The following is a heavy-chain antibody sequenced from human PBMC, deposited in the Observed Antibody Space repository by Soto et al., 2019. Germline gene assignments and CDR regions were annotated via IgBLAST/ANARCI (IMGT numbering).Heavy chain of an antibody. V-gene: IGHV3-30*19. J-gene: IGHJ1*01. CDR1: GFTFRSYV. Sequence: QVQLVESGGGVVQPGTSLRVSCVGSGFTFRSYVIHWVRQAPGKGLEWVALTSYDGSDKYYDDSVRGRFTISRDNSRNTVDLQIDSLRLEDTALYYCVRWGTTGGLDVWGQGTLVSV. CDR3: VRWGTTGGLDV. CDR2: TSYDGSDK. D-gene: IGHD3-16*01.